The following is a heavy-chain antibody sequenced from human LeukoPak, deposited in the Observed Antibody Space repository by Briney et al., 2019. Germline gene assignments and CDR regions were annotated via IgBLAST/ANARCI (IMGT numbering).Heavy chain of an antibody. J-gene: IGHJ4*02. D-gene: IGHD1-26*01. CDR1: GGSISSGNYH. CDR2: IYSSGNT. CDR3: ARELSGSSTWD. Sequence: SETLSLTCTVSGGSISSGNYHWIWIRQPAGKGLEWIGRIYSSGNTNYNPSLKSRVTISVDTSKNQFSLKLSSVTAADTAVYFCARELSGSSTWDWGQGTLVTVSS. V-gene: IGHV4-61*02.